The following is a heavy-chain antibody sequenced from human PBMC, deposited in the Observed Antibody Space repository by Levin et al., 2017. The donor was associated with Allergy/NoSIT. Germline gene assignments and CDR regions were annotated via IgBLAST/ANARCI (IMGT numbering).Heavy chain of an antibody. D-gene: IGHD2/OR15-2a*01. J-gene: IGHJ4*02. V-gene: IGHV3-7*01. Sequence: RTGGSLRLSCAASGFTFSNYWMTWVRQAPGKGLEWVANIKEDETEIYYLGSVRGRFTISRDNSKNSLYLQMNSLRAEDTAVYFCARHFYEDFWGQGTLVTVSS. CDR1: GFTFSNYW. CDR3: ARHFYEDF. CDR2: IKEDETEI.